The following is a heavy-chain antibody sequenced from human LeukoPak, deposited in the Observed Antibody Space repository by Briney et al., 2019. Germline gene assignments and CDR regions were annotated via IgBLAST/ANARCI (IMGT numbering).Heavy chain of an antibody. CDR2: VNSSGSA. J-gene: IGHJ5*02. CDR3: ARLSHLYSGTYLLDP. Sequence: PSETLALTCAVSGGSVSKYYWSWIRHPPGKGLEWIAYVNSSGSADYNPSLKSRVRLSVDTSRNHLTLQLTSVTAADTAVYHCARLSHLYSGTYLLDPWGQGTLVTVSS. V-gene: IGHV4-59*08. D-gene: IGHD1-26*01. CDR1: GGSVSKYY.